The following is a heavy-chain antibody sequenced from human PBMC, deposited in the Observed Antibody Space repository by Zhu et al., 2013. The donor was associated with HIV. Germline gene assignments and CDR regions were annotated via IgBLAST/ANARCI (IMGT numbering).Heavy chain of an antibody. CDR1: GGTFSSYA. V-gene: IGHV1-69*01. J-gene: IGHJ3*02. CDR3: ASPSSAHDYYDSSGYFNDI. CDR2: IIPIFGTA. D-gene: IGHD3-22*01. Sequence: QVQLVQSGAEVKKPGSSVKVSCKASGGTFSSYAISWVRQAPGQGLEWMGGIIPIFGTANYAQKFQGRVTITADESTSTAYMELSSLRSEDTAVYYCASPSSAHDYYDSSGYFNDIWGQGTMVTVSS.